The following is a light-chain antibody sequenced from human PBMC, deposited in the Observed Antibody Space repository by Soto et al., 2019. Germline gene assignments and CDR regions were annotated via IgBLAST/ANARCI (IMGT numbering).Light chain of an antibody. V-gene: IGKV3-20*01. CDR3: QPYGTSPWT. CDR1: RSVNSNF. Sequence: EIVLTQSPGTLSLSPGDRATLSCRASRSVNSNFLAWYQQKPGQAPRLLIYGASSRATGIPDTFSGSGSGTDFTLTISRLEPGDFAVYYCQPYGTSPWTFGQGTKVEIK. CDR2: GAS. J-gene: IGKJ1*01.